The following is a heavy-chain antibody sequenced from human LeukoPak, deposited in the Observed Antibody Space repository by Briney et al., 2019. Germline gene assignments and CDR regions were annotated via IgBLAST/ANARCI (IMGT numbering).Heavy chain of an antibody. V-gene: IGHV3-33*08. CDR2: IWYDGSNK. CDR1: GFTFSSYA. CDR3: ARDPNYGGNSFDY. D-gene: IGHD4-23*01. Sequence: GRSLRLSCAASGFTFSSYAMHWVRQAPGKGLEWVAVIWYDGSNKYYADSVKGRFTISRDNSKNTLYLQMNSLRAEDTAVYYCARDPNYGGNSFDYWGQGTLVTVSS. J-gene: IGHJ4*02.